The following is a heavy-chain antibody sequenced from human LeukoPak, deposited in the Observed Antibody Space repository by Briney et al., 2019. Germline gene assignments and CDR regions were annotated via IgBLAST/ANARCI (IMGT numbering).Heavy chain of an antibody. CDR3: TTTPFYRDFNY. CDR1: GFTFSNYW. CDR2: IKPDGSEK. J-gene: IGHJ4*02. D-gene: IGHD3-10*01. V-gene: IGHV3-7*01. Sequence: QTGGSLRLSCAASGFTFSNYWMSWVRQAPGKGLEWVASIKPDGSEKYYVDSVKGRFTISRDNAKNSLYLQMNSLRAEDTAVCYCTTTPFYRDFNYWGQGTLVTVSS.